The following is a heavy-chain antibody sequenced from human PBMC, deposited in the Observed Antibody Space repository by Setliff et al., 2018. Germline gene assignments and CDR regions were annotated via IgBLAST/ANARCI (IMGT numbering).Heavy chain of an antibody. V-gene: IGHV4-34*01. D-gene: IGHD3-3*01. Sequence: ASETLSLTCTVYGGSFSDYYWGRIRQSPGKRPEWIAEINQSGNTNYNPSLNSRVSVSVDTPTNQFSLKVFSVTAADTAVYYCRFWSSYYKNDYWAQGTLVTVSS. CDR3: RFWSSYYKNDY. CDR2: INQSGNT. J-gene: IGHJ4*02. CDR1: GGSFSDYY.